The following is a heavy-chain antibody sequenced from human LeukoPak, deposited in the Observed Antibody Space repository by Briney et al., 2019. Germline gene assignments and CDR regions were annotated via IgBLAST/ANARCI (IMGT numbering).Heavy chain of an antibody. V-gene: IGHV4-39*07. CDR2: INYNWRT. D-gene: IGHD1-14*01. CDR1: DDSISSNRYF. Sequence: SETLSLTCTISDDSISSNRYFWAWIRQPPGGGLEWIASINYNWRTYYNPSLKSRLTISIDTAKRQFSLKLTSVTAADTAVYYCARFRTGGWFDPWGQGTLVTVSS. CDR3: ARFRTGGWFDP. J-gene: IGHJ5*02.